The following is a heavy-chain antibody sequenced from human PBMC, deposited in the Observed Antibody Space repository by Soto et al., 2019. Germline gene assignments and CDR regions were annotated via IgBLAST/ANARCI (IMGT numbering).Heavy chain of an antibody. CDR1: GYSFTDYH. CDR2: INPKSGGT. J-gene: IGHJ6*02. CDR3: ARGDSTDCSNGVCSFFYDHDMDV. V-gene: IGHV1-2*04. D-gene: IGHD2-8*01. Sequence: ASVKVSCKASGYSFTDYHIHWVRQVPGQGLEWLGRINPKSGGTSTAQKFQGWVTMTTDTSISTASMELTRLTSDDTAIYHCARGDSTDCSNGVCSFFYDHDMDVWGQGTTVTVSS.